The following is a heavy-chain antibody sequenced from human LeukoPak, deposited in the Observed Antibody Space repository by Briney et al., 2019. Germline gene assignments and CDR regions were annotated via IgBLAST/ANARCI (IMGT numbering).Heavy chain of an antibody. CDR1: GFTFSSYA. J-gene: IGHJ4*02. Sequence: QPGGSLRLSCAASGFTFSSYAMSWVRQAPGKGLEWVSAISGSGGSTYYADSVKGRFTLSRDNSKNTLYLQMNSLRADDTALYYCAKGTTMIVGDYYGSWGQGTLVTVSS. CDR2: ISGSGGST. D-gene: IGHD3-22*01. V-gene: IGHV3-23*01. CDR3: AKGTTMIVGDYYGS.